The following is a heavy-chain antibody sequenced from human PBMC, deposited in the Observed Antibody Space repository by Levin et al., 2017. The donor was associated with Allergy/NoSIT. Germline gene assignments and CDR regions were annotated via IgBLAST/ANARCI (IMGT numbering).Heavy chain of an antibody. J-gene: IGHJ4*02. D-gene: IGHD1-26*01. CDR1: GFTFSSYA. CDR3: ARVYSGSYPFFDY. V-gene: IGHV3-30*04. Sequence: GGSLRLSCAASGFTFSSYAMHWVRQAPGKGLEWVAVISYDGSNKYYADSVKGRFTISRDNSKNTLYLQMNSLRAEDTAVYYCARVYSGSYPFFDYWGQGTLVTVSS. CDR2: ISYDGSNK.